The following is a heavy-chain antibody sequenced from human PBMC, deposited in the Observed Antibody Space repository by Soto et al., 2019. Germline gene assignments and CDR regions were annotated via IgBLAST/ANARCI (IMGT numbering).Heavy chain of an antibody. CDR3: ARYWVYDLRAGPRWWLAP. Sequence: ASVKVSCKASGYTFTSYDINWVRQATGQGLEWMGWMNPNSGNTGYAQKFQGRVTMTRNTSISTAYMELSSLRSEDTAVYYCARYWVYDLRAGPRWWLAPWGQGTLVPVAS. D-gene: IGHD3-3*01. J-gene: IGHJ5*02. CDR1: GYTFTSYD. CDR2: MNPNSGNT. V-gene: IGHV1-8*01.